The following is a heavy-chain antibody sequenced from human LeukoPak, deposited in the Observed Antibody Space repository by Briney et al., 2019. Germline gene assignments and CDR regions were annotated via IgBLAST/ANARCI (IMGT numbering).Heavy chain of an antibody. CDR2: IYSGGST. D-gene: IGHD6-13*01. CDR3: ARFSSSWTGY. CDR1: GFTVSSNY. Sequence: GGCLRLSCAASGFTVSSNYMSWVRQAPGKGLEWVSVIYSGGSTYYADYVKGRFTISRHNSKNTLYLQTNSLRAEDTAVYYCARFSSSWTGYWGQGTLVTVSS. V-gene: IGHV3-53*04. J-gene: IGHJ4*02.